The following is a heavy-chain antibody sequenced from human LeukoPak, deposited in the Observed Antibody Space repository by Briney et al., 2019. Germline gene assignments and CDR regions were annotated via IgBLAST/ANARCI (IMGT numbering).Heavy chain of an antibody. CDR1: GFTFSNYG. J-gene: IGHJ4*02. CDR2: IRYDGSNK. Sequence: GGSLRLSCAASGFTFSNYGMHWVRQAPGKGLEWVAFIRYDGSNKYYADSVKGRFTISRDNSKNTLYLQMNSLRAEDTAVYYCAKAGRRDGYNPFDYWGEGTLVTVSS. CDR3: AKAGRRDGYNPFDY. D-gene: IGHD5-24*01. V-gene: IGHV3-30*02.